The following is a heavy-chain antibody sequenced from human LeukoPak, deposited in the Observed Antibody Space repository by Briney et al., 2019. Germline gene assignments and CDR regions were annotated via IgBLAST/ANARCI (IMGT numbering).Heavy chain of an antibody. Sequence: GGSLRLSCAASGFTFSSYGMHWVRQAPGKGLEWVAFIRYDGSNNYYADSVKGRFTISRDNSKNTLYLQMNSLRAEDTAVYYCTKIPTYYYDSSGYSHTPIDYWGQGTLVTVSS. CDR2: IRYDGSNN. CDR1: GFTFSSYG. D-gene: IGHD3-22*01. J-gene: IGHJ4*02. V-gene: IGHV3-30*02. CDR3: TKIPTYYYDSSGYSHTPIDY.